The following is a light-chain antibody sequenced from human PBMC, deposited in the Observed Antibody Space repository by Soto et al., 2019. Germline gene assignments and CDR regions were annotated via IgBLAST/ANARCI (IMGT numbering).Light chain of an antibody. V-gene: IGKV3-15*01. Sequence: EIVMTQSPATLSVSPGERATLSCRASHRVSSYLAWYQQKPGQAPRLLIYGTSTRATGISARFSGSGSGTEFTLTISSLQSEDFAVYYCQQYNNWPLTFGAGTKV. CDR2: GTS. CDR1: HRVSSY. J-gene: IGKJ4*01. CDR3: QQYNNWPLT.